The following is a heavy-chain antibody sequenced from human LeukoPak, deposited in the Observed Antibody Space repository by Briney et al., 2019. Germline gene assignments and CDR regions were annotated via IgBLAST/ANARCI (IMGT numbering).Heavy chain of an antibody. CDR1: GGSISTYF. CDR3: ARAELIVVVPAASTWFDP. Sequence: SETLSLTCAVSGGSISTYFWSWIRQPPGKGLEWIGEIDHSGGTSYNPSLKSRVTISVDTSKNQFSLKLSSVTAADTAVYYCARAELIVVVPAASTWFDPWGQGTLVTVSS. V-gene: IGHV4-34*01. CDR2: IDHSGGT. D-gene: IGHD2-2*01. J-gene: IGHJ5*02.